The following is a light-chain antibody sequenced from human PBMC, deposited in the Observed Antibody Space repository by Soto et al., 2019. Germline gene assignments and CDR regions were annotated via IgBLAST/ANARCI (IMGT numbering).Light chain of an antibody. V-gene: IGLV2-14*01. CDR1: SSDVGGYNY. CDR3: SSDTSSSRSV. CDR2: DVS. J-gene: IGLJ1*01. Sequence: QSALTQPASVSGSPGQSITISCTGTSSDVGGYNYVSWYQQHPGKAPKLMIYDVSNRPSGVSNRFSGSKSGNTASLTISGLQADVEADYYCSSDTSSSRSVFATGT.